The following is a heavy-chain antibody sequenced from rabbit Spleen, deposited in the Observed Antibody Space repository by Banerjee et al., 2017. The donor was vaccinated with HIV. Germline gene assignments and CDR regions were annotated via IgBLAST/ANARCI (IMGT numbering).Heavy chain of an antibody. V-gene: IGHV1S45*01. J-gene: IGHJ4*01. CDR2: INAYTATP. D-gene: IGHD4-1*01. Sequence: QEQLVESGGGLVKPEGPLTLTCKVSGLSFSDREETCWVRQAPGKGLQWIACINAYTATPVYAAWAKGRFTISRTSSTPLTLQMTSLTAADTTTYFCARDLASVIGWNFNLWGP. CDR3: ARDLASVIGWNFNL. CDR1: GLSFSDREE.